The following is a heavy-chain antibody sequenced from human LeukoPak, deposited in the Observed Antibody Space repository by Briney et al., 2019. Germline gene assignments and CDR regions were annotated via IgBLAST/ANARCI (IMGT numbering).Heavy chain of an antibody. CDR2: IYYSGST. CDR3: ARLDCGGDCYPTY. Sequence: ASETLSLTCTVSGGSISSSSYYWGWIRQPPGKGLEWIGSIYYSGSTYYNPSLKSRVTISVDTSKNQFSLKLSSVTAADTAVYYCARLDCGGDCYPTYWGQGTLVTVSS. CDR1: GGSISSSSYY. D-gene: IGHD2-21*02. V-gene: IGHV4-39*07. J-gene: IGHJ4*02.